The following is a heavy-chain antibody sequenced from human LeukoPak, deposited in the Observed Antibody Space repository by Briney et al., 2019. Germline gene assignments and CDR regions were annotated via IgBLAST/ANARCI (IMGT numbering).Heavy chain of an antibody. J-gene: IGHJ4*02. Sequence: SVKVSCKASGGTFSSYTISWVRQAPGQGLDWLGRIIPILGIANYAQKFQGRVTITADKSTSTAYMELSSLRSEDTAVYYCAREDAYYDILTGYYTLYYFDYWGQGTLVTVSS. CDR3: AREDAYYDILTGYYTLYYFDY. D-gene: IGHD3-9*01. CDR1: GGTFSSYT. V-gene: IGHV1-69*04. CDR2: IIPILGIA.